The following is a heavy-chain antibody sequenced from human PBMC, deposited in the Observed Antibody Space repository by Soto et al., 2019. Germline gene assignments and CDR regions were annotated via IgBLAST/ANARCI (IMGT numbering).Heavy chain of an antibody. V-gene: IGHV1-3*01. D-gene: IGHD4-17*01. CDR1: GYTFTSYA. CDR3: ARDFPPDYGPNYYYYYYMDV. CDR2: INAGNGNT. Sequence: GASVKVSCKASGYTFTSYAMHWVRQAPGQRLEWMGWINAGNGNTKYSQKFQGRVTITRDTSASTAYMELSSLRSEDTAVYYCARDFPPDYGPNYYYYYYMDVWGKGTTVTVSS. J-gene: IGHJ6*03.